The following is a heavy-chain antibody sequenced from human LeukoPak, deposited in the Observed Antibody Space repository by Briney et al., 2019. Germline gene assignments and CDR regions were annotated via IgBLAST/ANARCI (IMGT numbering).Heavy chain of an antibody. CDR3: ARGSKQQLPQDY. CDR2: ISYDGSNK. CDR1: GFTFSSYA. D-gene: IGHD6-13*01. J-gene: IGHJ4*02. Sequence: GGSLRLSCAASGFTFSSYAMSWVRQAPGKGLEWVAVISYDGSNKYYADSVKGRFTISRDNSKNTLYLQMNSLRAEDTAVYYCARGSKQQLPQDYWGQGTLVTVSS. V-gene: IGHV3-30*03.